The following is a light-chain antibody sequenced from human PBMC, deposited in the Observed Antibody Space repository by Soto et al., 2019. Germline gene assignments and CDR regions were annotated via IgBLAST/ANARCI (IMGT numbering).Light chain of an antibody. J-gene: IGLJ1*01. V-gene: IGLV2-14*01. CDR3: SSYTSDNRDYV. Sequence: QSALTQPASVSGSPGQSITISCTGSDSDVGAYKSVSWYQQHPGKAPKLMIYEVSNWPSGVSRRFSGSKSGNTASLTISGLQAEDEAHYYCSSYTSDNRDYVFGTGTKLTVL. CDR2: EVS. CDR1: DSDVGAYKS.